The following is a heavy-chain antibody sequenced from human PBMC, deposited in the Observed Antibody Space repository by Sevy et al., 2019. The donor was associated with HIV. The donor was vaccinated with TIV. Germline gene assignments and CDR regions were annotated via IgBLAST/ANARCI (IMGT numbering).Heavy chain of an antibody. CDR3: ARDWRDTYWRGDWFDP. CDR2: ISSSRSYI. D-gene: IGHD2-8*02. CDR1: GFTFSSYS. J-gene: IGHJ5*02. Sequence: GGSLRLSCAASGFTFSSYSMNWVRQAPGKGLQWVSSISSSRSYIYYADSVKGRFTISRDNAKNALYLQMNSLRVEDTAVSYCARDWRDTYWRGDWFDPWGQGTVVTVSS. V-gene: IGHV3-21*03.